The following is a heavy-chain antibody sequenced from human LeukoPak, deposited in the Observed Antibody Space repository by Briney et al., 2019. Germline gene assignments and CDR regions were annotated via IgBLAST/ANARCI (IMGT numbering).Heavy chain of an antibody. CDR2: MNQDGSEK. CDR3: ARARGYSTFDY. V-gene: IGHV3-7*01. J-gene: IGHJ4*02. D-gene: IGHD3-22*01. Sequence: GGSLRLSCAASGFTFSNYWMSWIRLAPGKGLEWVANMNQDGSEKNYVDSVKGRFTISRDNAKNSLYLQMNTLRAEDTAMYYCARARGYSTFDYWGQGTLVTV. CDR1: GFTFSNYW.